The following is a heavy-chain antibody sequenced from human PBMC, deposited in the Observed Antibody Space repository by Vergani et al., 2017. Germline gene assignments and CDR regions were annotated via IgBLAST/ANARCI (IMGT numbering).Heavy chain of an antibody. V-gene: IGHV3-30*18. CDR2: ISYDGSNK. CDR3: AKDQYQLLYYYYGMDV. Sequence: VQLLESGGGLVQPGGSLRLSCAASGFTFSSYAMSWVRQAPGKGLEWVAVISYDGSNKYYADSVKGRFTISRDNSKNTLYLQMNSLRAEDTAVYYCAKDQYQLLYYYYGMDVWGQGTTVTVSS. J-gene: IGHJ6*02. CDR1: GFTFSSYA. D-gene: IGHD2-2*01.